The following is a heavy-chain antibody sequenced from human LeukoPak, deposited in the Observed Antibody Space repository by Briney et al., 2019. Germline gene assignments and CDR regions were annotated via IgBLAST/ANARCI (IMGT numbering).Heavy chain of an antibody. CDR3: ARVGRESSTGWLDY. V-gene: IGHV1-2*06. J-gene: IGHJ4*02. CDR1: GYTFIDYY. D-gene: IGHD6-19*01. Sequence: ASVNVSCKASGYTFIDYYFNWVRQAPGQGPEWMGRINVKSGATDYAQKFQGRVTVTRDTSISTAYMELSSLRSDDTAVYYCARVGRESSTGWLDYWGQGTLVTVSS. CDR2: INVKSGAT.